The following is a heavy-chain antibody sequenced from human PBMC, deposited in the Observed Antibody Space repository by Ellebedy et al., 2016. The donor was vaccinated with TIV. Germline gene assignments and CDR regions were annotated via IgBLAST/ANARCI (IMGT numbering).Heavy chain of an antibody. CDR1: GYTFTNYA. D-gene: IGHD4-17*01. CDR2: INTDNGNT. V-gene: IGHV1-3*04. Sequence: AASVKVSCNASGYTFTNYAMNWVRQAPGQRLDWMGWINTDNGNTKYSQKFQARVTITRDTSASTAYMELSSLRSEDTAVYYCARVWYGDYTSFPAFDIWGQGTMVTVSS. CDR3: ARVWYGDYTSFPAFDI. J-gene: IGHJ3*02.